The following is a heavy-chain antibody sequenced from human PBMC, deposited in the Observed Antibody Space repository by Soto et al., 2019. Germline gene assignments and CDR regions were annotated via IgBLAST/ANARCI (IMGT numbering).Heavy chain of an antibody. CDR2: INPSGGST. D-gene: IGHD6-19*01. V-gene: IGHV1-46*01. Sequence: ASVKVSCKASGYTFTSYYMHWVRQAPGQGLEWMGIINPSGGSTSYAQKFQGRVTMTRDTSTSTVYMELSSLGSEDTAVYYCARDRIAVAGTGGGYYYYGMDVWGQGTTVTV. CDR3: ARDRIAVAGTGGGYYYYGMDV. J-gene: IGHJ6*02. CDR1: GYTFTSYY.